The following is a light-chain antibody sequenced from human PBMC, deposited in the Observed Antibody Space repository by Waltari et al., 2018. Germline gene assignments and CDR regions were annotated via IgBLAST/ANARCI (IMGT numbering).Light chain of an antibody. V-gene: IGLV2-11*01. Sequence: QSALTQPRSVSGSPGQSVTISCTGTSSDVGGYHYVSWYQQHPGKAPKLMIYDVSNRPSGVPDRFSGSKSGNTASLTIAGLQAEDEADYYCCSYAGSYTYYVFGTGTKVTVL. CDR1: SSDVGGYHY. CDR3: CSYAGSYTYYV. J-gene: IGLJ1*01. CDR2: DVS.